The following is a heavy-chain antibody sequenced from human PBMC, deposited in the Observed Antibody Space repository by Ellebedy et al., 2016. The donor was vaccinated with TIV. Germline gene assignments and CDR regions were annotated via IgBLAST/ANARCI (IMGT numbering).Heavy chain of an antibody. D-gene: IGHD3-3*01. Sequence: SETLSLXCTLSGGSISSSSYYWGWIRQPPGKGLEWIGSIYYSGNTYYNPSLKSRVTISIDTSKNQFSLRLSSVTAADTAIYRCARRKVTIPRADAYFDYWGQGILVTVSS. V-gene: IGHV4-39*01. CDR1: GGSISSSSYY. J-gene: IGHJ4*02. CDR3: ARRKVTIPRADAYFDY. CDR2: IYYSGNT.